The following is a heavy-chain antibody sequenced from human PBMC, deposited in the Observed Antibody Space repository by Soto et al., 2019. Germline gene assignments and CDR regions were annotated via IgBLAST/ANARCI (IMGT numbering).Heavy chain of an antibody. CDR2: FYYSGSP. CDR3: YINGF. J-gene: IGHJ1*01. D-gene: IGHD2-8*01. Sequence: QVQLQESGPGLVKPSETLCLTCSVSGDSIRSSSHYWAWNRQPPGKGLEWIGGFYYSGSPYYNPSLKSRVTMSVDTSKNQFSLNLNSVTAADTAVYYCYINGFWGQVTLVTVSS. V-gene: IGHV4-39*01. CDR1: GDSIRSSSHY.